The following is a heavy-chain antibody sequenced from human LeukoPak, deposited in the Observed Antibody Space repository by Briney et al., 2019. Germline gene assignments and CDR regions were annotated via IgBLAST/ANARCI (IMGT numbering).Heavy chain of an antibody. J-gene: IGHJ4*02. Sequence: PGGSLRLSCAVSGVTSPDFAIESGRQAPGKGLEWVSGISWNSGSIGYADSVKGRFTIPRDNPKNSQYLQLNSLRPEATALYYCAKAGLRPGFFDYWGQGTLVTVSS. CDR3: AKAGLRPGFFDY. CDR1: GVTSPDFA. V-gene: IGHV3-9*02. D-gene: IGHD3-10*01. CDR2: ISWNSGSI.